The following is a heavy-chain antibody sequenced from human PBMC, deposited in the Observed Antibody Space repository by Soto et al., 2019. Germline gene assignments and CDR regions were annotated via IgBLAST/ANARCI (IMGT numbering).Heavy chain of an antibody. CDR1: GGTISGYY. J-gene: IGHJ5*02. Sequence: QVHLQESGPGLVKPSETLSLTCSVSGGTISGYYWTWIRQPAGKGLEWIGRIYSSGNTKYNPDLQGRFTMSLDTSNNQFSLTLTSVTAADTAVYYCARGQRCPDWFDPGGQGTLVTVSS. V-gene: IGHV4-4*07. D-gene: IGHD2-2*01. CDR3: ARGQRCPDWFDP. CDR2: IYSSGNT.